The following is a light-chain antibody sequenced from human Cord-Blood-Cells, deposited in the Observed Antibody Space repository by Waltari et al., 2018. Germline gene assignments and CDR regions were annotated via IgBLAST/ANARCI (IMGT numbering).Light chain of an antibody. CDR2: GNS. Sequence: QSVLTQPPSVSGAPGQRVTISCTGSSSNIGAGYDVHGYQQLPGTAPKLLIYGNSSRPSGVPDRFSGSKSGTSASLAITGLQAEDEADYYCQSYDSSLSGSVFGGGTKLTVL. CDR3: QSYDSSLSGSV. J-gene: IGLJ3*02. CDR1: SSNIGAGYD. V-gene: IGLV1-40*01.